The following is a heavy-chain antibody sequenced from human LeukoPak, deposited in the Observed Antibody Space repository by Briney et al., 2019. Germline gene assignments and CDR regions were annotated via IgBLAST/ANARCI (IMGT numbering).Heavy chain of an antibody. CDR2: IYYSGST. J-gene: IGHJ4*02. CDR1: GGSISSYY. D-gene: IGHD3-22*01. CDR3: ARHFYYDTSGYGRGFDS. V-gene: IGHV4-59*08. Sequence: SETLSLTCTVSGGSISSYYWSWIRQPPGKGLEWIGYIYYSGSTNYNPSLKSRVTISVDTSKNQFSLKLSSVTAADTAVYYCARHFYYDTSGYGRGFDSWGRGTLVTVSS.